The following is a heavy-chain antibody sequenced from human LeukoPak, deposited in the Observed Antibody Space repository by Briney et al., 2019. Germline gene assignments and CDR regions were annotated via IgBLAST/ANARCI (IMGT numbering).Heavy chain of an antibody. CDR2: IYTSGST. CDR3: ARARMDYYDSSGYPLLVFYFDY. J-gene: IGHJ4*02. V-gene: IGHV4-4*07. Sequence: SETLSLTCTVSGGSISSYYWSWIRQPAGKGLEWIGRIYTSGSTNYNPSLKSRVTMSVDTSKNQFSLKLSSVTAADTAVYYCARARMDYYDSSGYPLLVFYFDYWGQGTLVTVSS. D-gene: IGHD3-22*01. CDR1: GGSISSYY.